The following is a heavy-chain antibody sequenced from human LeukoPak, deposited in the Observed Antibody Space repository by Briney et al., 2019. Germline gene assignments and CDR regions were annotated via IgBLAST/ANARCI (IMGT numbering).Heavy chain of an antibody. CDR2: INPNSGGT. CDR1: GYTFTDYY. Sequence: ASVKVSCKASGYTFTDYYMHWVRQAPGQGLEWMGWINPNSGGTNYAQKFQGRVTMTRDTSISTAYMELSRLRSDDTAVYYCARASGYSYGINWFDPWGQGTLVTVSS. V-gene: IGHV1-2*02. CDR3: ARASGYSYGINWFDP. J-gene: IGHJ5*02. D-gene: IGHD5-18*01.